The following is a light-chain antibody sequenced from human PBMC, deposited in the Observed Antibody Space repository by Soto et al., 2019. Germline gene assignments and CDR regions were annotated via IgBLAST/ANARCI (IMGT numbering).Light chain of an antibody. CDR2: DVS. J-gene: IGLJ1*01. CDR3: CSYAGSYTSLNHV. V-gene: IGLV2-11*01. CDR1: SSDVGGYNY. Sequence: QSALTQPRSVSGSPGQSVTISCTGTSSDVGGYNYVSWYQQHPGKAPKLMIYDVSKRPSGVPDRFSGSKSGNTASLTISGLQAEDEADYYCCSYAGSYTSLNHVFGTWTKLTVL.